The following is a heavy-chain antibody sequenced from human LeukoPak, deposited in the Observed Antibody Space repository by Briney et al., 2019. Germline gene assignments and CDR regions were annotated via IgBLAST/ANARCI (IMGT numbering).Heavy chain of an antibody. Sequence: PGGSLRLSCAASGFTFSSYSMNWVRQAPGKGLEWVSSISSSSSYIYYADSVKGRFTISRDNAKNSLYLQMNSLRAEDTAVYYCANSLGSGWYFDYWGQGTLVTVSS. CDR1: GFTFSSYS. CDR3: ANSLGSGWYFDY. J-gene: IGHJ4*02. V-gene: IGHV3-21*01. CDR2: ISSSSSYI. D-gene: IGHD6-19*01.